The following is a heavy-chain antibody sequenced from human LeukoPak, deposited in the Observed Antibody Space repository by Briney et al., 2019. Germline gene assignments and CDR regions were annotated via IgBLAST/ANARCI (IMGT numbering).Heavy chain of an antibody. Sequence: GGSLRLSCSASGFTFSSYPMSWVRQTPGKGLGWVSAISGSGADTYYVDSVKGRFTVSRDNSKNTLHLQMNSLRAEDTAVYYCAKGSHSSGWYTLDYWGQGTLVTVSS. CDR2: ISGSGADT. D-gene: IGHD6-19*01. CDR1: GFTFSSYP. V-gene: IGHV3-23*01. J-gene: IGHJ4*02. CDR3: AKGSHSSGWYTLDY.